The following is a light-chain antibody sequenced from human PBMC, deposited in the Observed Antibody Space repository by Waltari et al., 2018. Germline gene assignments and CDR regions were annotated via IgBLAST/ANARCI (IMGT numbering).Light chain of an antibody. J-gene: IGKJ1*01. CDR3: QQSYSTLRT. CDR1: QSISSY. V-gene: IGKV1-39*01. Sequence: DIQMTQSPSSLSASVGDRVTITCRASQSISSYLNWYQQNPGKAPKLLIYAASSLQCGVPSRFSGSGSGTDFTLTISSLQPEDFATYYCQQSYSTLRTFGQGTKVEIK. CDR2: AAS.